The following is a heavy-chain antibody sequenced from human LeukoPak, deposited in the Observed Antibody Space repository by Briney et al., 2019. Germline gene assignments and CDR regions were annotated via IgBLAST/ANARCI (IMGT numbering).Heavy chain of an antibody. V-gene: IGHV4-34*01. D-gene: IGHD3-22*01. Sequence: PSETLSLTCAVYGGSFSGYYWSWIRQPPGKGLEWIGSLYYSGSTYCNPSLKSRVTISVDTSKNQFSLKLSSVTAADTAVFYCARRSYYDSSAIFDYWGQGTLVTVSS. CDR1: GGSFSGYY. CDR3: ARRSYYDSSAIFDY. J-gene: IGHJ4*02. CDR2: LYYSGST.